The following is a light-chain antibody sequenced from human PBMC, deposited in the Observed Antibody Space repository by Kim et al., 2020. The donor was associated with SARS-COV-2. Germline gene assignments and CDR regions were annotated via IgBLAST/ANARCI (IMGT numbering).Light chain of an antibody. CDR1: SGSIASNY. V-gene: IGLV6-57*03. J-gene: IGLJ2*01. CDR2: EDN. Sequence: KTVPISCARSSGSIASNYVQWYQQRPGSAPTTVIYEDNQSPSGVPDRFSGSIDSSSNSASLTISGLKTEDEADYYCQSYDSSNVVFGGGTQLTVL. CDR3: QSYDSSNVV.